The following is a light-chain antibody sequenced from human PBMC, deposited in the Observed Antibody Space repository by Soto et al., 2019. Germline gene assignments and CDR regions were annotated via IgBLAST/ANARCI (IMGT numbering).Light chain of an antibody. J-gene: IGKJ1*01. CDR3: QQYGDSPTWT. CDR2: GAS. Sequence: EIVLTQSPGTLSLSPGETATLSCRAGQSVDSSYLSWYQQKRGQPHMLLIYGASSRSTGTPDRFSSSRSGTYFTLIISRLEPEDFAVYYCQQYGDSPTWTFGPGTKVEIK. CDR1: QSVDSSY. V-gene: IGKV3-20*01.